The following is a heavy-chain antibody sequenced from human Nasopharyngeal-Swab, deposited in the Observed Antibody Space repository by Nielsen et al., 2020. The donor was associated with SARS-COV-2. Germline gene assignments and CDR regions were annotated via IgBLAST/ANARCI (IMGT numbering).Heavy chain of an antibody. CDR3: RVVPAAMWYYYYGMDV. CDR1: GYTLTELS. V-gene: IGHV1-24*01. Sequence: ASVKVSCKVPGYTLTELSMHWVRQAPGKGLEWMGGFDPEDGETIYAQKFQGRVTMTEDTSTDTAYMELSSLRSEDTAVYYCRVVPAAMWYYYYGMDVWGQGTTVTVSS. D-gene: IGHD2-2*01. J-gene: IGHJ6*02. CDR2: FDPEDGET.